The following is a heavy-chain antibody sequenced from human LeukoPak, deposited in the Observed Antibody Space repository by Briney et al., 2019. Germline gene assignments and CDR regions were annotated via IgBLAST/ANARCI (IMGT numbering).Heavy chain of an antibody. CDR3: ARDYQRNYYGSGSSYPDAFDI. CDR1: GGSISSYY. CDR2: IYYSGST. J-gene: IGHJ3*02. Sequence: SETLSLTCTVSGGSISSYYWSWIRQPPGKGLEWIGYIYYSGSTNYNPSLKSRVTISVDTSKNQFSLKLSSVTAADTAVYYCARDYQRNYYGSGSSYPDAFDIWGQGTMVTVSS. V-gene: IGHV4-59*01. D-gene: IGHD3-10*01.